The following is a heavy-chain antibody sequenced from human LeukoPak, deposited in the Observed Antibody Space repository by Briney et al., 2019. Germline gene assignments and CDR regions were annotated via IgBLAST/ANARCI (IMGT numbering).Heavy chain of an antibody. CDR2: FSGSGGST. D-gene: IGHD3-3*02. CDR3: ARPYLEWSLKFYMDV. CDR1: GFPFSSYA. J-gene: IGHJ6*03. Sequence: GSLRLSCAASGFPFSSYAMSWVRQAPGKGLEWVSSFSGSGGSTYYADSVKGRFTISRDNSKNTLYLQMNSLRAEDTAVYYWARPYLEWSLKFYMDVWGKGTTVTVSS. V-gene: IGHV3-23*01.